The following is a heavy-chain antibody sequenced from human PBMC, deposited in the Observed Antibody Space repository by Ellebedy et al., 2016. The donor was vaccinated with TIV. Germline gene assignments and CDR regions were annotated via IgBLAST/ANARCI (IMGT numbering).Heavy chain of an antibody. J-gene: IGHJ4*02. CDR3: ASLSGSSGWYDYFDY. CDR2: IYYSGST. V-gene: IGHV4-59*01. Sequence: MPSETLSLTCTVSGGSISSYYWSWIRQPPGKGLVWIGYIYYSGSTNYNPSLKSRVTISVDTSKNQFSLKLSSVTAADTAVYYCASLSGSSGWYDYFDYWGQGTLVTVSS. CDR1: GGSISSYY. D-gene: IGHD6-19*01.